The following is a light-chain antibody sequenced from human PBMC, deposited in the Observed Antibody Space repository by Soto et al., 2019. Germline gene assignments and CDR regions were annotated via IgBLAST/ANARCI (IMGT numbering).Light chain of an antibody. Sequence: QSALTQPASVSGSPGQSITISCTGTSSDVGGYNYVSWYQQHPGKAPKLMIYEVSNRPSGVANRFSGSKSGNTASLTISGVQADDEDDYYCSTYTSSSTIYVFGTGTKLTVL. J-gene: IGLJ1*01. CDR1: SSDVGGYNY. CDR2: EVS. CDR3: STYTSSSTIYV. V-gene: IGLV2-14*01.